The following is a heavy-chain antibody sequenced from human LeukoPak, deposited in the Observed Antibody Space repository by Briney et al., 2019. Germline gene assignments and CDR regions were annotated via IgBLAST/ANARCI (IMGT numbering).Heavy chain of an antibody. CDR1: GFTFSSYW. V-gene: IGHV3-74*01. CDR2: LKSDVSSR. J-gene: IGHJ4*02. Sequence: GGSLRLSCAASGFTFSSYWMHWVRQAPGEGLVWVSRLKSDVSSRSYADSVKGRFTISRDNAKNTLYLQMNSLRAEDTAVYYCARGGSYPFDYWGQGTLVTVSS. D-gene: IGHD1-26*01. CDR3: ARGGSYPFDY.